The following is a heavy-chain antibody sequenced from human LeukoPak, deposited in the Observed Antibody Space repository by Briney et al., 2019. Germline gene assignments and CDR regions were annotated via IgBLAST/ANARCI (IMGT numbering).Heavy chain of an antibody. D-gene: IGHD5-18*01. V-gene: IGHV1-69*05. J-gene: IGHJ3*02. CDR1: GGTFSSYA. CDR3: ASQRYSYGVYDAFDI. Sequence: ASVKVSCKASGGTFSSYAISLVRQAPGQGLEWMGRIIPIFGTANYAQKFQGRVTITTDESTSTAYMELSSLRSEDTAVYYCASQRYSYGVYDAFDIWAKGQWSPSLQ. CDR2: IIPIFGTA.